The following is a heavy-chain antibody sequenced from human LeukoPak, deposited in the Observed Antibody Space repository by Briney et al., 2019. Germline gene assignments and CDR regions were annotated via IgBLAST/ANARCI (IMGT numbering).Heavy chain of an antibody. CDR1: GFTFSNYA. Sequence: PGGSLRLSCAASGFTFSNYAMIWVRQAPGKGLKWVATVNDNGAATYYADSVKGRFTISRDNSYNTVSLQMNGLRDEDTGVYYCAKGLKTGVGPYMGYHYYMDVWGKGATVTVSS. D-gene: IGHD3-16*01. V-gene: IGHV3-23*01. CDR3: AKGLKTGVGPYMGYHYYMDV. J-gene: IGHJ6*03. CDR2: VNDNGAAT.